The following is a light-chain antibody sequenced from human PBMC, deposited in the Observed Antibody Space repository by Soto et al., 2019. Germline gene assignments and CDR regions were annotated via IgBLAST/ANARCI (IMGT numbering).Light chain of an antibody. CDR3: CSYAGSTTFYV. CDR1: SSDVESYKL. CDR2: EGN. Sequence: QSVLTRPASVSESPGQSITISCTGTSSDVESYKLVSWYQQHPDKAPKLIIYEGNKRPSGVSNRFSGSKSSNTASLTISGLQAEDDADYYCCSYAGSTTFYVFGTGTKVTVL. J-gene: IGLJ1*01. V-gene: IGLV2-23*01.